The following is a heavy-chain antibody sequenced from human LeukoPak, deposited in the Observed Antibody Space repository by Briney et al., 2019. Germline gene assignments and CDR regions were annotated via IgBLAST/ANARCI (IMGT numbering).Heavy chain of an antibody. J-gene: IGHJ4*02. D-gene: IGHD2-2*01. CDR2: LNWSGGST. CDR3: ARAPITSPFYFDY. Sequence: GGSLRLSCTAPGFAFDEHGMSWVRQVPGKGLEWVSGLNWSGGSTGYADPMRGRFTISRDNAKNSLYLQMDSLRAEDTALYYCARAPITSPFYFDYWGQGTLVTVSS. V-gene: IGHV3-20*04. CDR1: GFAFDEHG.